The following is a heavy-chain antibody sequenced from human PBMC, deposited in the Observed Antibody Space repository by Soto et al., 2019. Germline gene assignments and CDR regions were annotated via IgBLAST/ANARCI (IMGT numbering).Heavy chain of an antibody. J-gene: IGHJ6*02. CDR1: GGTFSSYA. V-gene: IGHV1-69*12. CDR3: ARDGIAVAGSVGYYYGMDV. D-gene: IGHD6-19*01. CDR2: IIPIFGTA. Sequence: QVQLVQSGAEVKKPGSSVKVSCKASGGTFSSYAISWVRQAPGQGLEWMGGIIPIFGTANYAQKFQGRVTIPADESTSTAYMELSSLRSEDTAVYYCARDGIAVAGSVGYYYGMDVWGQGTTVTVSS.